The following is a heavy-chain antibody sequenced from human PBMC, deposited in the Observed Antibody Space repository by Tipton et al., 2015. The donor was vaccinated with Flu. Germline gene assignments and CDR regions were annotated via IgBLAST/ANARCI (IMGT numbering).Heavy chain of an antibody. V-gene: IGHV4-61*09. J-gene: IGHJ5*02. CDR1: GGSISSSSYY. Sequence: TLSLTCTVSGGSISSSSYYWTWIRQPAGKGLEWIGQIYTSGSTKYNPSLKSRVTMSLDTSENQFSLKMSSVTAADTAMYYCARDFGDLNWFDPWGQGTLVTVSS. CDR3: ARDFGDLNWFDP. CDR2: IYTSGST. D-gene: IGHD4-17*01.